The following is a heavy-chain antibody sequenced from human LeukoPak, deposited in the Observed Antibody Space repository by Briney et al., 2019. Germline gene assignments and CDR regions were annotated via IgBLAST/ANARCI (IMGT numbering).Heavy chain of an antibody. Sequence: PGGSLRLSCAASGFTFSSYAMSWVRQAPGKGLEWGSAISGSGGSTYYADSVKGRFTISRDNSKNTLYLQMNSLRAEDTAVYYCAKVYDFWSGPLNYWGQGTLVTVSS. CDR3: AKVYDFWSGPLNY. D-gene: IGHD3-3*01. CDR1: GFTFSSYA. CDR2: ISGSGGST. J-gene: IGHJ4*02. V-gene: IGHV3-23*01.